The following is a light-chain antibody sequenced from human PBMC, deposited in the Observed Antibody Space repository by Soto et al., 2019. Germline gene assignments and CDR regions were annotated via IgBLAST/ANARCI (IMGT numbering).Light chain of an antibody. V-gene: IGKV1-9*01. J-gene: IGKJ1*01. CDR1: QGISTY. CDR3: KELNSYPRT. Sequence: IQLTQSPSFLSASIGDRVTITCRASQGISTYLAWYQQKPVKAPKNLIYGASTLQSGVPSRVSGGGSGTAYTLTISSLQPVAIATYYGKELNSYPRTFGKGTKVEVK. CDR2: GAS.